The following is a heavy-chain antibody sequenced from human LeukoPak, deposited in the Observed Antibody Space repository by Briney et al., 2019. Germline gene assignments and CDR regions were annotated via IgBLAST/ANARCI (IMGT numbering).Heavy chain of an antibody. D-gene: IGHD6-13*01. CDR2: ISSSGSTI. Sequence: GGSLRLSCAASGFTISDYYMSWIRQAPGKGLEWVSYISSSGSTIYYADSVKGRFTISRDNAKNSLYLQMNSLRAEDTAVYYCARDSKRRFGSSWYDYWGQGTLVTVSS. J-gene: IGHJ4*02. V-gene: IGHV3-11*01. CDR1: GFTISDYY. CDR3: ARDSKRRFGSSWYDY.